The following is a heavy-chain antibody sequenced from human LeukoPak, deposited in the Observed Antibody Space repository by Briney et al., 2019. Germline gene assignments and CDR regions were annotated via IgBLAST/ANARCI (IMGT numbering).Heavy chain of an antibody. CDR1: GGSFSGYY. V-gene: IGHV4-34*01. CDR2: INHSGST. J-gene: IGHJ4*02. D-gene: IGHD6-13*01. CDR3: VIAAAGTQTFDY. Sequence: SETLSLTCAVYGGSFSGYYWSWLRQPPGKGLEWIGEINHSGSTNYNPSLKSRVTISVDTSKNQFSLKLSSVTAADTAVYYCVIAAAGTQTFDYWGQGTLVTVSS.